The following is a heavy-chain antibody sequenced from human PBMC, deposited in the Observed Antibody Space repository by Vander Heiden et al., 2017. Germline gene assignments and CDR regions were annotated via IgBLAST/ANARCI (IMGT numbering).Heavy chain of an antibody. CDR1: GGTFASDT. D-gene: IGHD3-22*01. CDR3: AGEIDSSGYYGMVY. Sequence: VHLVQSWAVVKKPASSVQVSIKASGGTFASDTLTWVRQAPGQGLQWMGAMSPKFGTPTYAHNFKGRVSITADESTSTAYMGMSILRSEDTAVYYCAGEIDSSGYYGMVYWGQGTLVTVSS. CDR2: MSPKFGTP. V-gene: IGHV1-69*01. J-gene: IGHJ4*02.